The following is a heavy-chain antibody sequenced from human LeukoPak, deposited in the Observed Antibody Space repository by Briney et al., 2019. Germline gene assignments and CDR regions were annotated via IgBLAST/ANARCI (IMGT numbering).Heavy chain of an antibody. J-gene: IGHJ5*02. V-gene: IGHV4-34*01. CDR1: GGSFSGYY. CDR3: ARPRKRTTTVTTRFNWFDP. D-gene: IGHD4-17*01. CDR2: INHSGST. Sequence: SETLSLTCAVYGGSFSGYYWSWIRQPPGKGLEWIGEINHSGSTNYNPSLKSRVTISVDTSKNQFSLKLRSVTAADTAVYYCARPRKRTTTVTTRFNWFDPWGQGTLVTVSS.